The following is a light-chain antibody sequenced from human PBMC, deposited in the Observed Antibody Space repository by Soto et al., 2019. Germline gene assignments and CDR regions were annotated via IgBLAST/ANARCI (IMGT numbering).Light chain of an antibody. CDR1: QSISSY. CDR2: AAS. CDR3: QQSNTFWT. J-gene: IGKJ1*01. Sequence: DIQFTQSPSSLSASVGDRVTITCRASQSISSYLNWCQQKPGKAPKLLIYAASSLQSGVPSRFSGSGSGTDFTLTISSLQPEDFATYYCQQSNTFWTFGQGTKVDIK. V-gene: IGKV1-39*01.